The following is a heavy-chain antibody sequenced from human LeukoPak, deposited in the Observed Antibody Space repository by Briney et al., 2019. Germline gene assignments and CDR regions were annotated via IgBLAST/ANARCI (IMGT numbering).Heavy chain of an antibody. J-gene: IGHJ4*02. V-gene: IGHV4-34*01. CDR1: GGSFSGYY. CDR3: ARHSSYYGNFDY. Sequence: SETLSLTCAVYGGSFSGYYWSWIRQPPGKGLEWIGEINHSGSTNYNPSLKSHVTISVDTSKNQFSLKLSSVTAADTAVYYCARHSSYYGNFDYWGQGTLVTVSS. CDR2: INHSGST. D-gene: IGHD3-10*01.